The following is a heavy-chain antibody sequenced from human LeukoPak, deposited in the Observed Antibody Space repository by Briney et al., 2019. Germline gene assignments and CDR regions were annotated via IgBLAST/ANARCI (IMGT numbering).Heavy chain of an antibody. CDR2: IKQDGSEK. CDR3: VGDPGDY. J-gene: IGHJ4*02. CDR1: AFIFNNAW. Sequence: GGSLRLSCATSAFIFNNAWMSWVRQAPGKGLEWVANIKQDGSEKYYVDSVKGRFTISRDNAKNSPCLQMNTLRAEDTAVYYCVGDPGDYWGQGTLVTVSS. V-gene: IGHV3-7*01.